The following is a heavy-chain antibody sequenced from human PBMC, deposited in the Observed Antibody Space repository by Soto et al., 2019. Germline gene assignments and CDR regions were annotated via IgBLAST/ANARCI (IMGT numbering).Heavy chain of an antibody. D-gene: IGHD6-13*01. CDR2: ISGSGGST. CDR3: AKGVAAAGAFFDY. CDR1: GFTFSSYA. V-gene: IGHV3-23*01. J-gene: IGHJ4*02. Sequence: EVQLLESGGGLVQPGGSLRLSCAASGFTFSSYAMSWVRHAPGKGLEWVSAISGSGGSTYYADSVKGRFTISRDNSKNTLYLQMNRLRAEDTAVSYCAKGVAAAGAFFDYWGQGTLVTVSS.